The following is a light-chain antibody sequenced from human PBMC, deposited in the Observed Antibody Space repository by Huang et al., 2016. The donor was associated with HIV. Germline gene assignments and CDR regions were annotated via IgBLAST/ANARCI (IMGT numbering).Light chain of an antibody. Sequence: DFQMTQSPSTVSASVGDRVTITCRASQSISNWLAWYQQKPGKAPQLLTYKASSLQSGVPSRFSGSGSGTKFTLTISSLQPDDFATYYCQQYYSSWTFGQGTKVDLK. J-gene: IGKJ1*01. CDR2: KAS. CDR1: QSISNW. CDR3: QQYYSSWT. V-gene: IGKV1-5*03.